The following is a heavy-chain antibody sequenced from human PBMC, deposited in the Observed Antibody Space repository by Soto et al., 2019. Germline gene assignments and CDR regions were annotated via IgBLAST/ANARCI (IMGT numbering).Heavy chain of an antibody. Sequence: SETLSLTCTVSGGSISSYYWSWIRQPPGKGLEWIGYIYYSGSTNYNPSLKSRVTISVDTSKNQFSLKLSSVTAADTAVYYCASSSSRIAALPDYWGQGTLVTSPQ. CDR1: GGSISSYY. J-gene: IGHJ4*02. V-gene: IGHV4-59*01. D-gene: IGHD6-6*01. CDR2: IYYSGST. CDR3: ASSSSRIAALPDY.